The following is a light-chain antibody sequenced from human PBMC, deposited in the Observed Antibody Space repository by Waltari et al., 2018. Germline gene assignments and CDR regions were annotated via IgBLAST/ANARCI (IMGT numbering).Light chain of an antibody. CDR1: QSLLYRSNNYNY. V-gene: IGKV4-1*01. CDR2: WAS. J-gene: IGKJ4*02. CDR3: QKYYSAPLT. Sequence: DIVMTQSPDFLAVSLGERATLSCKSSQSLLYRSNNYNYLAWYQQKPGQPPKPLIYWASTRESGVPDRFSGSGSGTDFTHTINNLQAADVAVYCCQKYYSAPLTFGGGTKVEIK.